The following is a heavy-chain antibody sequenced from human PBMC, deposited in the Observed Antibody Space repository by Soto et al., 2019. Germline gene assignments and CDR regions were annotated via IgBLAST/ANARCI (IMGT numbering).Heavy chain of an antibody. J-gene: IGHJ4*02. CDR2: IYWDDDK. V-gene: IGHV2-5*02. D-gene: IGHD4-4*01. CDR1: GFSLNTRGVG. Sequence: QITLKESGPTLVKPTQTLTLTCTFSGFSLNTRGVGVGWIRQPPGKTLEWLALIYWDDDKRYSPSLKSRLTITKDPSKNQVVLTMTNMDPMDPATYYCAHWNQYLAYWGQGTLVTVSS. CDR3: AHWNQYLAY.